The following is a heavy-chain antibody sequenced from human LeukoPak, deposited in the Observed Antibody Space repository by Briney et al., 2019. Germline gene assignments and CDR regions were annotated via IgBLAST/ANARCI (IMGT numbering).Heavy chain of an antibody. D-gene: IGHD1-26*01. CDR1: GFTFSDYY. J-gene: IGHJ3*02. CDR2: TRTRASSYTT. Sequence: GGSLRLSCEASGFTFSDYYMSWVRQAPGKGLEWVGRTRTRASSYTTEYAASVKGRFSISRDDSKNSLYLQMNSLKTEDTAVYYCARVGRYFDAFDIWGQGTMVTVSP. V-gene: IGHV3-72*01. CDR3: ARVGRYFDAFDI.